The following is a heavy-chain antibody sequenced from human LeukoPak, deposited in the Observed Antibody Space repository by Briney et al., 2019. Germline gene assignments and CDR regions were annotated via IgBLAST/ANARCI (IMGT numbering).Heavy chain of an antibody. CDR2: ISWNSGSI. Sequence: GGSLRLSCAASGFTFDDYAMHWVRQAPGKGLEWVSGISWNSGSIGYADSVKGRFTISRDNAKNTLYLQMNSLRAEDTAVYYCARNGYYYDSSGYYYDYWGQGTLVTVSS. CDR3: ARNGYYYDSSGYYYDY. J-gene: IGHJ4*02. D-gene: IGHD3-22*01. CDR1: GFTFDDYA. V-gene: IGHV3-9*01.